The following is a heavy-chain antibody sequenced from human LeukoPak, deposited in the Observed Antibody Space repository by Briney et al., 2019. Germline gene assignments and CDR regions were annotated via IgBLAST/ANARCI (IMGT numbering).Heavy chain of an antibody. CDR3: ARDRESCSDTRCPRAPYGMDV. CDR2: ISASGTTT. V-gene: IGHV3-23*01. D-gene: IGHD2-2*01. J-gene: IGHJ6*02. CDR1: GFTFSNFP. Sequence: GGSLRLSCAASGFTFSNFPMGWVRQAPGKGLEWVSAISASGTTTYSANSAKGRFTVSRDNSKNTLYLQMNSLRAEDTAVYYCARDRESCSDTRCPRAPYGMDVWGQGTTVTVSS.